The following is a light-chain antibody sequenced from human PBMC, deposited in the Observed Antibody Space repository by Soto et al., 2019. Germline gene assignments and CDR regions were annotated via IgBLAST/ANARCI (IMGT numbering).Light chain of an antibody. CDR3: YSYTTSSTYV. J-gene: IGLJ1*01. Sequence: QSVLTQPASVSGSPGQSITISSTGTSSDVGGYNYVSWYQQHPAKVPKLMIYHVSNRPSGVSDRFSGSKSGNTASLIISGLQAEDEGDYYCYSYTTSSTYVFGTGTKLTVL. V-gene: IGLV2-14*01. CDR2: HVS. CDR1: SSDVGGYNY.